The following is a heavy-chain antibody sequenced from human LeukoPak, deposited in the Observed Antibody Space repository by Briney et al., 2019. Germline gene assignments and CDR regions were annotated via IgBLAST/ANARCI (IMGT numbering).Heavy chain of an antibody. D-gene: IGHD1-26*01. Sequence: SETPSLTRAVYRGSLSGYYWRWMSDPPGEGLEWIQEINHSGNTNYKPSLKRRVTISVDTSKNQLSLKLSSVTAADTAVYYCARRSRGGSYLFWGQGTLVTVSS. CDR2: INHSGNT. V-gene: IGHV4-34*01. CDR1: RGSLSGYY. J-gene: IGHJ4*02. CDR3: ARRSRGGSYLF.